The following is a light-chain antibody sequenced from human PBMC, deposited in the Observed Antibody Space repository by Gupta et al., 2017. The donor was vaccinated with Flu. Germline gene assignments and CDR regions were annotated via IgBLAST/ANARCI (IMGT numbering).Light chain of an antibody. Sequence: GQSVTISCTGGSSDVGGYNYVYWYQQHPGKAPKLMIFGVSRRPSGVPDRFSGSKSGNTASLAVSGLQAEGGAVYFCSSYAGGTTLRVFGGG. CDR3: SSYAGGTTLRV. CDR1: SSDVGGYNY. CDR2: GVS. J-gene: IGLJ3*02. V-gene: IGLV2-8*01.